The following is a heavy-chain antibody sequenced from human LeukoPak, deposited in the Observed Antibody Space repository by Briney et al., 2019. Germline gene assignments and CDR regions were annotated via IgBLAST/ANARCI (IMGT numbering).Heavy chain of an antibody. CDR3: ASSRDGYNFDY. D-gene: IGHD5-12*01. Sequence: GASVTVSCRASGGTFSSYAISWVRQAPGQGLEWMGRIIPILGIANYAQKFQGRVTITADKSTSTAYMELSSLRSEDTAVYYCASSRDGYNFDYWGQGTLVTVSS. CDR1: GGTFSSYA. V-gene: IGHV1-69*04. CDR2: IIPILGIA. J-gene: IGHJ4*02.